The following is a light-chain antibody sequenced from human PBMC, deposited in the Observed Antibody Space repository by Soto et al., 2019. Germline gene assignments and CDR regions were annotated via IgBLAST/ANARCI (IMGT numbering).Light chain of an antibody. CDR1: SSDIGNYNY. J-gene: IGLJ1*01. Sequence: QSALTQPASVSGSPGQSITISCTGTSSDIGNYNYVSWYQQHPDTAPKLIIYEVNYRPSGVSNRFSGSKAGNTASLTVAGLADDDEADYCCSSYTKRTCYVFGTGTKLTVL. CDR2: EVN. V-gene: IGLV2-14*01. CDR3: SSYTKRTCYV.